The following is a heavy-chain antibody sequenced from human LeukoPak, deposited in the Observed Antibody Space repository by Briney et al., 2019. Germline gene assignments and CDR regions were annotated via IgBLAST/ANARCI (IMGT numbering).Heavy chain of an antibody. D-gene: IGHD3-3*01. Sequence: GGSLRLSCAASGFTFSSYWMSWVRQAPGKGLEWVANTKQDGSEKYYVDSVKGRFTISRDNAKNSLYLQMNSLRAEDTAVYYCASLITVFGVVMDYMDVWGKGTTVTVSS. V-gene: IGHV3-7*01. CDR1: GFTFSSYW. CDR2: TKQDGSEK. CDR3: ASLITVFGVVMDYMDV. J-gene: IGHJ6*03.